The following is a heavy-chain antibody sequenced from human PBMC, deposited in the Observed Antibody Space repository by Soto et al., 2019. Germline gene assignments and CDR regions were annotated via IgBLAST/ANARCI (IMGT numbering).Heavy chain of an antibody. Sequence: QVQLVESGGGVVQPGRSLRLSCAASGFTFSSYGMHWVRQAPGKGLEWVAVIWYDGSNKYYADSVKGRFTISRDNSKNTLYLQMNSLRAEDTAVYYCARRLVGELRGMDVWGQGTTVTVSS. CDR2: IWYDGSNK. D-gene: IGHD3-10*01. J-gene: IGHJ6*02. V-gene: IGHV3-33*01. CDR1: GFTFSSYG. CDR3: ARRLVGELRGMDV.